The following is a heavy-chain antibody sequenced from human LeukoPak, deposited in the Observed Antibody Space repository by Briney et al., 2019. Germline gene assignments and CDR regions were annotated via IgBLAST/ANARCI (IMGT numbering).Heavy chain of an antibody. Sequence: PGRSLRLSCAASGFTFSSYGMHWVRQAPGKGLEWVAVIWYDGSNKYYADSVKGRFTISRDNSKNTLYLQMNSLRAEDTAVYYCAKDLGLPAAPPYNWFDPWGQGTLVTVSS. CDR2: IWYDGSNK. V-gene: IGHV3-33*06. J-gene: IGHJ5*02. D-gene: IGHD2-2*01. CDR1: GFTFSSYG. CDR3: AKDLGLPAAPPYNWFDP.